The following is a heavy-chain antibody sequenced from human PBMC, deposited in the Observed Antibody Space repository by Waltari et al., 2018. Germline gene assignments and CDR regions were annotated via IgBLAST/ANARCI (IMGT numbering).Heavy chain of an antibody. CDR3: VTESPCTGSSCPGYFDS. Sequence: EEQLVESGGDLVQPGGSLGLSCAASGFTFSNAWMSWVRQAPGKGLEWIGRIKSEADGGTTHYSAPVTGRFTVSRDDSKDMFYLEMNSLKAEDTAVYHCVTESPCTGSSCPGYFDSWGQGTLVTVSS. CDR2: IKSEADGGTT. CDR1: GFTFSNAW. D-gene: IGHD2-15*01. J-gene: IGHJ4*02. V-gene: IGHV3-15*01.